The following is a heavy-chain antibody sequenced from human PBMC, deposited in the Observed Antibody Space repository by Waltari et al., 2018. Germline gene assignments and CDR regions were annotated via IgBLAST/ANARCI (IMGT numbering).Heavy chain of an antibody. J-gene: IGHJ4*02. Sequence: QVQLVQSGPEVKNPGSSVKVSCKDSGATFSSYAISWVRQAPGQGLEWMGGIIPIFGTANYAQKFKGRVTITADESTSTAYMELSSLRSEDTAVYYCARERDGYNPLFDYWGQGTLVTVSS. CDR3: ARERDGYNPLFDY. V-gene: IGHV1-69*12. CDR2: IIPIFGTA. CDR1: GATFSSYA. D-gene: IGHD5-12*01.